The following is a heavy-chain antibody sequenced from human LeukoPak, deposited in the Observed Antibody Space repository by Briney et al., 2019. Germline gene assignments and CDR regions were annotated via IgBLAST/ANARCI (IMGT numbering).Heavy chain of an antibody. CDR2: IRSKAYGCTT. D-gene: IGHD3-22*01. J-gene: IGHJ3*02. Sequence: GGSLRLSCAASGFSLSSYNMNWVRQTAGKGREWVGFIRSKAYGCTTKNDGSGKDRFRISREDTRRSAYLQMNRLKTHDTAVYYCTRRYNYDSSGYYYVRDAFDIWGQGTMVTVSS. V-gene: IGHV3-49*04. CDR1: GFSLSSYN. CDR3: TRRYNYDSSGYYYVRDAFDI.